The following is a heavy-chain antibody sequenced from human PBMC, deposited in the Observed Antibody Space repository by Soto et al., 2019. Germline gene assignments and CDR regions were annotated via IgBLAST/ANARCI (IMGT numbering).Heavy chain of an antibody. D-gene: IGHD4-17*01. CDR2: IYYSGST. CDR3: ARGYYGDYAANFDY. Sequence: SETLSLTCTVSGGSISSYYWSWIRQPPGKGLEWIGYIYYSGSTNYNPSLKSRVTISVDTSKNQFSLKLSSVTAADTAVYYCARGYYGDYAANFDYWGQGTLVTVSS. V-gene: IGHV4-59*01. CDR1: GGSISSYY. J-gene: IGHJ4*02.